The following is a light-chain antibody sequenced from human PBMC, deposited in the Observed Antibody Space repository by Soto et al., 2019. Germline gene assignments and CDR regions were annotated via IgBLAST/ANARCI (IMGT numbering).Light chain of an antibody. CDR1: QSIDNRY. CDR3: QQYFGSSWT. J-gene: IGKJ1*01. CDR2: ATS. Sequence: EIVLTQSPGTLSSSPGERATLSCRASQSIDNRYLAWYQHKPGQAPRLLIYATSSRATGIPDRFGGSGSGTDFTLTTNRLEPEDFAVYYCQQYFGSSWTFGQGTKVDIK. V-gene: IGKV3-20*01.